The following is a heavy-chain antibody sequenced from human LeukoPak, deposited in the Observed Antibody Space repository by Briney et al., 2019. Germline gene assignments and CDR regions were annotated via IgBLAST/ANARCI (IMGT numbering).Heavy chain of an antibody. V-gene: IGHV3-48*03. CDR2: ISSSGSTI. D-gene: IGHD4-23*01. J-gene: IGHJ4*02. CDR3: ARDIDYGGNSDLDY. CDR1: GFTFSSYE. Sequence: GGSPRLSCAASGFTFSSYEMNWVRQAPGKGLEWVSYISSSGSTIYYADSVKGRFTISRDNAKNSLYLQMNSLRAEDTAVYYCARDIDYGGNSDLDYWGQGTLVTVSS.